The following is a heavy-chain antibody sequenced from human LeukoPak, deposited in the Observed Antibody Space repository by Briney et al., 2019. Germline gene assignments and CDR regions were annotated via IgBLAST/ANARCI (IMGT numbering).Heavy chain of an antibody. CDR2: ITSSGNYI. Sequence: GGSLRLSCAASGFTFSSYSMNWVRQAPGKGLEWVSSITSSGNYIYYTDSVKGRFTISRDNAKTSLYLQMNSLRAEDTAVYYCPREGYSSVWSGSFDYWGQGILVTVSS. CDR3: PREGYSSVWSGSFDY. V-gene: IGHV3-21*01. J-gene: IGHJ4*02. CDR1: GFTFSSYS. D-gene: IGHD6-19*01.